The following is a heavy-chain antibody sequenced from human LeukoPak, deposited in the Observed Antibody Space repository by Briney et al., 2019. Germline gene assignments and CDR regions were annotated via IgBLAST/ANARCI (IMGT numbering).Heavy chain of an antibody. D-gene: IGHD1/OR15-1a*01. CDR3: ARDLGMGTRIDY. Sequence: GGSLRLSCAASGFTFTSYGMHWIRQAPGKGLEWVAFIRYHGSNQYYTDSVKGRFTISRDNSQNTLSRQMNSLRTEDTAMYYCARDLGMGTRIDYWGQGSLVTVSS. CDR1: GFTFTSYG. V-gene: IGHV3-30*02. J-gene: IGHJ4*02. CDR2: IRYHGSNQ.